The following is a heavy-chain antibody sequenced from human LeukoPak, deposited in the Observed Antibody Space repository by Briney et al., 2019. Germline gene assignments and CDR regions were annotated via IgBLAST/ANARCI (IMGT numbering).Heavy chain of an antibody. CDR1: GDSIINNY. D-gene: IGHD6-13*01. J-gene: IGHJ4*01. CDR2: IYYTGST. V-gene: IGHV4-59*08. CDR3: ARQKPAPGTHYFDH. Sequence: SETLSLTCTVSGDSIINNYWTWIRQPPGRTLEWIGFIYYTGSTNYNPSLKSRVTMALDTSQRQFSLTLTSVTTADTAVYYCARQKPAPGTHYFDHWGHGTLVTVSS.